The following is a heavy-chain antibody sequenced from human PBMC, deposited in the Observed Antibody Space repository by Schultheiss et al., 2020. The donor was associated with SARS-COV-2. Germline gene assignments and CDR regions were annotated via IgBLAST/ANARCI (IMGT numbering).Heavy chain of an antibody. Sequence: GGSLRLSCAASGFTFSNAWMSWVRQAPGKGLEWVGRIKSKTDGGTTDYAAPVKGRFTISRDDSKNTLYLQMNSLRAEDTAVYYCARGLWGGYCSSTSCYPRMDVWGKGTTVTVSS. CDR3: ARGLWGGYCSSTSCYPRMDV. V-gene: IGHV3-15*05. CDR2: IKSKTDGGTT. CDR1: GFTFSNAW. J-gene: IGHJ6*03. D-gene: IGHD2-2*01.